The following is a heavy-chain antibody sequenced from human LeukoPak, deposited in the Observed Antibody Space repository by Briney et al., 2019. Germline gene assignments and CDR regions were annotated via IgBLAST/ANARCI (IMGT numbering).Heavy chain of an antibody. CDR2: IIPIFGTA. Sequence: GASVKVSCKASGGTFSSHAISWVRQAPGQGLEWMGGIIPIFGTANYAQKFQGRVTITADESTSTAYMELSSLRSEDTAVYYCARESSCTNGVCYRRPYYFDYWGQGTLVTVSS. V-gene: IGHV1-69*13. CDR3: ARESSCTNGVCYRRPYYFDY. J-gene: IGHJ4*02. D-gene: IGHD2-8*01. CDR1: GGTFSSHA.